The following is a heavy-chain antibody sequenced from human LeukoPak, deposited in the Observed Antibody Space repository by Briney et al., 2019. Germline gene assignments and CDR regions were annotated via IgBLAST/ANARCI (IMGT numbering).Heavy chain of an antibody. CDR2: IYYSGST. Sequence: PSETLSLTCTVSGGSISSYYWSWIRQPPGKGLEWIGYIYYSGSTNYNPSLKSRVTISVDTSKNQFSLKLSSVTAADTAVYYCARSYLTGRPPTYYYYYYMDVWGKGTTVTVSS. J-gene: IGHJ6*03. CDR1: GGSISSYY. CDR3: ARSYLTGRPPTYYYYYYMDV. D-gene: IGHD3-9*01. V-gene: IGHV4-59*01.